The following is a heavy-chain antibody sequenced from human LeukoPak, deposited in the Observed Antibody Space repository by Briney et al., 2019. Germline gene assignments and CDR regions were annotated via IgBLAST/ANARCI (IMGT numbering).Heavy chain of an antibody. V-gene: IGHV3-15*01. CDR1: GFTFIGAW. D-gene: IGHD2-21*02. J-gene: IGHJ5*02. CDR3: TTGRVISYCGGDCYWFDP. Sequence: GVSLRLSCAASGFTFIGAWMSWVRQAPGKGLEWVGRIKSKTAGGTTDYAAPVKGRFTISRDDSKNTLFLQMNSLKPEDTAVYFCTTGRVISYCGGDCYWFDPWGQGTLVTVSS. CDR2: IKSKTAGGTT.